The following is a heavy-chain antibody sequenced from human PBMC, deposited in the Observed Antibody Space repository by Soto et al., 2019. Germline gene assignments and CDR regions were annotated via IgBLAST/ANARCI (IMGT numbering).Heavy chain of an antibody. V-gene: IGHV4-59*01. CDR3: ASGNGLRYFDWLLAY. D-gene: IGHD3-9*01. CDR1: GGSISSYY. CDR2: IYYSGST. J-gene: IGHJ4*02. Sequence: PSETLSLTCTVSGGSISSYYWSWIRQPPGKGLEWIGYIYYSGSTNYNPSLKSRVTISVDTSKNQFSLKLSSVTAADTAVYYCASGNGLRYFDWLLAYWGQGTLVTVSS.